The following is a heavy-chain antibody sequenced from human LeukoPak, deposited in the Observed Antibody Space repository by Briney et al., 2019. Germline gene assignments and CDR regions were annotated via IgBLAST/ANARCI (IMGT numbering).Heavy chain of an antibody. CDR1: GNSFTRYW. CDR2: IYPGDSDT. V-gene: IGHV5-51*01. J-gene: IGHJ3*02. D-gene: IGHD6-13*01. CDR3: ARRVLSYSSSLDAFDI. Sequence: GESLKISCKGSGNSFTRYWIGWVRQLSGKGLEWMGIIYPGDSDTRYSPSFQGQVTISADKSITTAYLQWSSLKASDTAIYYCARRVLSYSSSLDAFDIWGQGTMVSVSS.